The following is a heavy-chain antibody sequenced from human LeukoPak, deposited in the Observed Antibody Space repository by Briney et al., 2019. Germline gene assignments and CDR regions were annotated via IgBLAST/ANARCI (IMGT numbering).Heavy chain of an antibody. V-gene: IGHV5-51*01. CDR1: GYSFPNYW. J-gene: IGHJ4*02. D-gene: IGHD3-22*01. CDR3: ARPLMYYYDSSGYHFYYFDY. Sequence: GESLKISCKGSGYSFPNYWIGWVRQMPGKGLEWMGIIYPGDSDTRYSPSFQGQVTISADKSISTAYLQWSSLKASDTAMYYCARPLMYYYDSSGYHFYYFDYWGQGTLVTVSS. CDR2: IYPGDSDT.